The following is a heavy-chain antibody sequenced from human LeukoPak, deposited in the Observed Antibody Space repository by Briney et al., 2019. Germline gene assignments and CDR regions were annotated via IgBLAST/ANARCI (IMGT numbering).Heavy chain of an antibody. CDR3: AKGSSWRGPTDYFDY. Sequence: GGSLRLSCAASGFTFDDYAMHWVRQAPGKGLEWVSGISWNSGSIGYADSVKGRFTISRDNAKNSLYLQMNSLRAEDTALYYRAKGSSWRGPTDYFDYWGQGTLVTVSS. CDR2: ISWNSGSI. J-gene: IGHJ4*02. D-gene: IGHD1-26*01. V-gene: IGHV3-9*01. CDR1: GFTFDDYA.